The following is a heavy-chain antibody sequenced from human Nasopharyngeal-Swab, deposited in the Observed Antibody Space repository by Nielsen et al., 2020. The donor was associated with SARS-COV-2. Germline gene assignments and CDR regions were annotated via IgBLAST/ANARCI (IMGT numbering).Heavy chain of an antibody. CDR1: GYTFTSLG. V-gene: IGHV7-4-1*02. Sequence: ASVKVSCKASGYTFTSLGINWVRQDPGQGREWMGWINTNTGSPTYAQGSTGRFVLSLDTSVTTAYLEISSLEAEDTAVYFCARTNSPYAYDLWGQWTTVTVSS. CDR3: ARTNSPYAYDL. J-gene: IGHJ3*01. D-gene: IGHD2/OR15-2a*01. CDR2: INTNTGSP.